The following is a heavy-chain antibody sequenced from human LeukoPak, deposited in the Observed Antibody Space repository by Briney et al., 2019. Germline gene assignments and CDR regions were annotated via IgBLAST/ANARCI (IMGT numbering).Heavy chain of an antibody. CDR1: GFALSDYW. CDR2: INSDGTMI. V-gene: IGHV3-74*01. J-gene: IGHJ4*02. Sequence: PGWPLRLSCVGSGFALSDYWMHWVRQAPGKVLVWVSRINSDGTMITHADSVKGRFTISRDNAKNMLYLQMNNVRVDDTAIYYCVRGLGDYWGRGTLVTVSS. CDR3: VRGLGDY.